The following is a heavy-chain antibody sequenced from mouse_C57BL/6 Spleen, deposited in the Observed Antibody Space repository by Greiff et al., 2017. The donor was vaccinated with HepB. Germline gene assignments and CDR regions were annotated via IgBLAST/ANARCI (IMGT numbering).Heavy chain of an antibody. Sequence: EVQLVESGGDLVKPGGSLKLSCAASGFTFSSYGMSWVRQTPDQRLEWVATISSGGSYTYYPDSVKGRFTISRDKTKNTLYLQMSSLKSEDTAMYYCARQTITTVVSPFDDWGQGTTLTVSS. V-gene: IGHV5-6*01. CDR2: ISSGGSYT. D-gene: IGHD1-1*01. CDR3: ARQTITTVVSPFDD. J-gene: IGHJ2*01. CDR1: GFTFSSYG.